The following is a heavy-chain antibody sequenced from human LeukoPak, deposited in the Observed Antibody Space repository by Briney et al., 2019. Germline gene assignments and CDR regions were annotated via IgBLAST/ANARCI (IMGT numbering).Heavy chain of an antibody. D-gene: IGHD3-10*01. J-gene: IGHJ4*02. CDR3: ARLRYGSGSYYPYLFDY. CDR1: GYSFTSYW. Sequence: GESLKISGKGSGYSFTSYWIGWVRRMPGKGLGGMGIIYPGDSDTRYSPSFQGQFTISADKSISTAYLQWSSLTASDTAMYYCARLRYGSGSYYPYLFDYWGQGTLVTVSS. V-gene: IGHV5-51*01. CDR2: IYPGDSDT.